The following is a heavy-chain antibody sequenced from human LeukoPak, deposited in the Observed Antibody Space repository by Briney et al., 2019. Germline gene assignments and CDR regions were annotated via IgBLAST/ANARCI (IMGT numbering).Heavy chain of an antibody. CDR3: ARSRGVDPNAFDI. CDR2: IYHSGST. CDR1: GGSISSSNW. D-gene: IGHD3-10*01. Sequence: SETLSLTCAVSGGSISSSNWWSWVRQPPGKGLEWIGEIYHSGSTNYNPSLKSRVTISVDKSKNRFSLKLSSVTAADTAVYYCARSRGVDPNAFDIWGQGTMVTVSS. J-gene: IGHJ3*02. V-gene: IGHV4-4*02.